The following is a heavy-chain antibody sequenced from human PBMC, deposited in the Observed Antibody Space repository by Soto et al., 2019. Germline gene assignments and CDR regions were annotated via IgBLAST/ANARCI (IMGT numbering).Heavy chain of an antibody. CDR3: AKDLRGPAAGTWYFDY. CDR2: ISTSGT. V-gene: IGHV3-23*01. CDR1: GLSFSTSA. D-gene: IGHD6-13*01. Sequence: EVQLLESGGGLVQPGGSLRLSCAASGLSFSTSAMGWVRQAPGKGLEWVSAISTSGTFYADSVKGRFTISRDNSENTLYLQMNSLRADDTAVYYCAKDLRGPAAGTWYFDYWGQGTLVTVSS. J-gene: IGHJ4*02.